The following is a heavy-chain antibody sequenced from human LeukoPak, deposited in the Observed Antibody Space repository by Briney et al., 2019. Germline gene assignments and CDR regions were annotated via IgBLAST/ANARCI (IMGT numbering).Heavy chain of an antibody. CDR1: GFTFSIYG. CDR2: TSSDGSII. CDR3: AKKLPGSVSSLPDY. V-gene: IGHV3-30*18. J-gene: IGHJ4*02. Sequence: GGSLRLSCAASGFTFSIYGMHWVRQAPGKGLEWVAVTSSDGSIINYAASVRGRFIISRDNSKNTLYVQMNSLRTEDTAVYYCAKKLPGSVSSLPDYWGQGTLVTVSS. D-gene: IGHD3-10*01.